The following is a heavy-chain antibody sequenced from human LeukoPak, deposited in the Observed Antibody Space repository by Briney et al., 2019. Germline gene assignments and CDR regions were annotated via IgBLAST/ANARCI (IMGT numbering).Heavy chain of an antibody. V-gene: IGHV3-30*18. CDR3: AKDLGYSSGLYFDY. CDR1: GFTFSTYT. Sequence: GGSLRLSCAASGFTFSTYTMHWVRQAPGKGLEWVAVILFDGNTKFYADSVRGRFTTSRDNSKNMLYLQMNSLTAEDTAVYYCAKDLGYSSGLYFDYWGQGTLVTVSS. J-gene: IGHJ4*02. D-gene: IGHD3-22*01. CDR2: ILFDGNTK.